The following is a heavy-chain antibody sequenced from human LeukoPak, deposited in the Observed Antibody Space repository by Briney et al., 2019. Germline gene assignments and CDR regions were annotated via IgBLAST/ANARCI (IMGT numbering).Heavy chain of an antibody. Sequence: SETLSLTRSVSDDSITMYYWTWIRQPPGKGLEWIGYVDHTGSTNFNPSLNGRVSISRDTTNNLFSLRLRSVTAADTAVYYCARVSSGWFDYWGQGTLVTVSS. J-gene: IGHJ4*02. CDR2: VDHTGST. V-gene: IGHV4-59*01. CDR3: ARVSSGWFDY. D-gene: IGHD6-19*01. CDR1: DDSITMYY.